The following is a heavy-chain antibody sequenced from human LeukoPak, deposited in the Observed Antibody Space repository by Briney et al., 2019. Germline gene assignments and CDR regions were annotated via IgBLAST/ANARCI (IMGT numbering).Heavy chain of an antibody. CDR3: AGLGYSSSWYGNR. CDR1: GGSISSGSYY. D-gene: IGHD6-13*01. V-gene: IGHV4-39*01. CDR2: IYYSGST. Sequence: PSQTLSLTCTVSGGSISSGSYYWGWIRQPPGKGLEWIGSIYYSGSTYYNPSLKSRVTISVDTSKNQFSLKLSSVTAADTAVYYCAGLGYSSSWYGNRWGQGTLVTVSS. J-gene: IGHJ4*02.